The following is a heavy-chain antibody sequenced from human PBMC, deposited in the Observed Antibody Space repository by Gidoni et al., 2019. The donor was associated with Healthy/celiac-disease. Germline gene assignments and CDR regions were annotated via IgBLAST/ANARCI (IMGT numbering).Heavy chain of an antibody. CDR3: ARGRAARVHFFDY. CDR1: GFPFSSYG. Sequence: QVQLVGSGGSVVQPGRSLRLSCAASGFPFSSYGMHWVRQAPGKGLEWVAVIWYDGSNKYYADSVKGRFTISRDNSKNTLYLQMNSLRAEDTAVYYCARGRAARVHFFDYWGQGTLVTVSS. D-gene: IGHD6-6*01. CDR2: IWYDGSNK. J-gene: IGHJ4*02. V-gene: IGHV3-33*08.